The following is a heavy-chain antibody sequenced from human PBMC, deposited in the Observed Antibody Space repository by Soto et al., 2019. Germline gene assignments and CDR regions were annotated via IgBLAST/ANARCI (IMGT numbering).Heavy chain of an antibody. D-gene: IGHD2-2*01. V-gene: IGHV1-69*08. CDR1: GGTFSSHT. CDR2: VIPILDTA. J-gene: IGHJ1*01. CDR3: ASDPTGYCIATTCYAFFQR. Sequence: ASVKVSCKASGGTFSSHTISWVRQAPGQGLEWMGRVIPILDTANYAQKFQGRVTITADKSSGTAHMELSSLRSEDTAVYYCASDPTGYCIATTCYAFFQRWGQGTLVTVSS.